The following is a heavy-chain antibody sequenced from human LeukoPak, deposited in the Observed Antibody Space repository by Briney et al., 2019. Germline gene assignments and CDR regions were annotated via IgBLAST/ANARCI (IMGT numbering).Heavy chain of an antibody. CDR2: ISYDGGNK. CDR3: ARDLSSSQPFDY. D-gene: IGHD6-13*01. CDR1: GFTFSRYA. V-gene: IGHV3-30-3*01. J-gene: IGHJ4*02. Sequence: GGSPRLSCAASGFTFSRYAMHWVRQAPGKGLEWVAFISYDGGNKYYADSVMGRFTISRDNSRNTLYLQMNSLRAEDTAMFYCARDLSSSQPFDYWGQGTLVTVSS.